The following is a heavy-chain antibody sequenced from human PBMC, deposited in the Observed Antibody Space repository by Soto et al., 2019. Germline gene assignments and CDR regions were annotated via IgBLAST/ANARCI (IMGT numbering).Heavy chain of an antibody. V-gene: IGHV3-21*01. Sequence: PGGSLRLSCAASGFTFSSYGMNWVRQAPGKGLEWVSSISSSSSYIYYADSVKGRFTISRDNAKNSLYLQMNSLRAEDTAVYYCARGAPGGCSSTSCYVTGYYYYYYMDVWGKGTTVTVSS. CDR2: ISSSSSYI. J-gene: IGHJ6*03. CDR1: GFTFSSYG. D-gene: IGHD2-2*01. CDR3: ARGAPGGCSSTSCYVTGYYYYYYMDV.